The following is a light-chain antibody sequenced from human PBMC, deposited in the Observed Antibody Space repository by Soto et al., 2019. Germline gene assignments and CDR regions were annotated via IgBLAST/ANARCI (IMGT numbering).Light chain of an antibody. CDR3: LQYNVYPLS. CDR1: QNINGW. J-gene: IGKJ4*01. CDR2: KAS. V-gene: IGKV1-5*03. Sequence: DIQMTQSPSTLSASVGDRVTITCRAGQNINGWLAWYQQRPGKAPNLLIHKASILEVGVPSRFSGSASGTEFTLTISSLQPDDFAFYFCLQYNVYPLSFCGGTKVEIK.